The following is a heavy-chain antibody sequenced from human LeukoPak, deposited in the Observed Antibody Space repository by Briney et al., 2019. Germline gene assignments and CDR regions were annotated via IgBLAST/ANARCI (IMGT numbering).Heavy chain of an antibody. V-gene: IGHV3-74*01. CDR3: ARDRDYGGNPGLFGY. CDR2: INSDGSTI. CDR1: GFTFSSSW. D-gene: IGHD4-23*01. Sequence: PGGSLRLSCAASGFTFSSSWMHWVRQAPGKGLVWVARINSDGSTISYADSVKGRFTISRDNAKNSLYLQMNSLRAEDTAVYYCARDRDYGGNPGLFGYWGQGTLVTVSS. J-gene: IGHJ4*02.